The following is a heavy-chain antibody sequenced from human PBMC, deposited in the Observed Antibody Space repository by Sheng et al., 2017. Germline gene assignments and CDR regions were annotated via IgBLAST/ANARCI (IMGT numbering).Heavy chain of an antibody. Sequence: QVQLVQSGAEMKKPGASVKVSCKASGYSFTNFGFTWVRQAPGQGLEWMGWISPNTGYTRYTHHLQGRVTMTTDTSTSTVYMELRGLRSNDTAMYYCARGITIFGVVAEDFWGQGTLVTVSS. D-gene: IGHD3-3*01. CDR2: ISPNTGYT. V-gene: IGHV1-18*01. J-gene: IGHJ4*02. CDR3: ARGITIFGVVAEDF. CDR1: GYSFTNFG.